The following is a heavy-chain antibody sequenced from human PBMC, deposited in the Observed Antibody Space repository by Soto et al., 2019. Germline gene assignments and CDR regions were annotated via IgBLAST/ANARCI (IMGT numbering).Heavy chain of an antibody. CDR2: ISWDGGST. CDR1: GFTFDDYT. V-gene: IGHV3-43*01. D-gene: IGHD5-12*01. CDR3: AIQVATIKGQGDYDGMDV. J-gene: IGHJ6*02. Sequence: EVQLVESGGVVVQPGGSLRLSCAASGFTFDDYTMHWVRQAPGKGLEWVSLISWDGGSTYYADSVKGRFTISRDNSKNSLYLQMNSLRTEDTALYYCAIQVATIKGQGDYDGMDVWGQGTTVTVSS.